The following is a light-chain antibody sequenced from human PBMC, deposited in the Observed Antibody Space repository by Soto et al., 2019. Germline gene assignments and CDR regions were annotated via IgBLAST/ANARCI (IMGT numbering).Light chain of an antibody. CDR2: LNSDGSH. J-gene: IGLJ3*02. CDR3: QTWGPGIRV. Sequence: QPVLTQSPSASASLGASVKLTCTLSSGHSNYAIAWHQQQPEKGPRYLMKLNSDGSHSTGDGIPDRFSGSSSGAERYLTISSLQSEDEADYYCQTWGPGIRVFGGGTKLTVL. CDR1: SGHSNYA. V-gene: IGLV4-69*01.